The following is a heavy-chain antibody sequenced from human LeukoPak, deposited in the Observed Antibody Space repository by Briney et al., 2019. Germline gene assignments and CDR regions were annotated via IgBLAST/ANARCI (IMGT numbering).Heavy chain of an antibody. CDR3: ARDFGYF. V-gene: IGHV3-48*03. CDR1: GFTFSAYA. D-gene: IGHD3-10*01. J-gene: IGHJ4*02. CDR2: ISSSGSII. Sequence: PGGSLSLSCEASGFTFSAYAMTWVRQAPGKGLEWVSYISSSGSIIYYSDSVKGRFTISRDNAKNSLYLQMNSLRAEDTAVYYCARDFGYFWGQGTLVTVSS.